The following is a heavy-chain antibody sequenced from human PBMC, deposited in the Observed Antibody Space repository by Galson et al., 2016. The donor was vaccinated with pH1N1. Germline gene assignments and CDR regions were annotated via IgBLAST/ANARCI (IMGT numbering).Heavy chain of an antibody. CDR2: IDSDGGST. CDR3: ARVRYHYGMDV. V-gene: IGHV3-74*01. CDR1: GFTFSSYW. J-gene: IGHJ6*02. D-gene: IGHD2-2*01. Sequence: SLRLSCAASGFTFSSYWMHWVRQAPGKGLVWVSRIDSDGGSTTYADSVKGRFTISRDNAKNTLYLQMNSLRAEDTAVYFCARVRYHYGMDVWGQGTMVAVS.